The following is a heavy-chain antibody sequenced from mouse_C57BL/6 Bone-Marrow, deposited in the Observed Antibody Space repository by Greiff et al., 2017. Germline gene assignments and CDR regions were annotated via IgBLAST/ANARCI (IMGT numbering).Heavy chain of an antibody. Sequence: VQLQQSGAELARPGASVKLSCKASGYTFTSYGISWVKQRTGQGLEWIGEFYPRSGNNYYNEKFKGKATLTADKSSSTAYIELRSLTSDDSAVYFCARETVVATDWYFHVWGTGTTVTVAS. V-gene: IGHV1-81*01. CDR2: FYPRSGNN. CDR1: GYTFTSYG. D-gene: IGHD1-1*01. CDR3: ARETVVATDWYFHV. J-gene: IGHJ1*03.